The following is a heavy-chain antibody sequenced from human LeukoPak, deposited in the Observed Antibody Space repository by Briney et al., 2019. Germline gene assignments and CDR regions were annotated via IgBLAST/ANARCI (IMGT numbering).Heavy chain of an antibody. J-gene: IGHJ5*02. V-gene: IGHV3-48*03. CDR3: ARDRITVTSSTWFDP. CDR1: GFTFSNYE. Sequence: GGPLRLSCAASGFTFSNYEMNGVRQAPGEGLEWLSYITSSGTTIYYADPVKGRFTISRDNAKNSLYLQMNSLTAEHTAVYLCARDRITVTSSTWFDPWGQGTLVTVSS. D-gene: IGHD6-19*01. CDR2: ITSSGTTI.